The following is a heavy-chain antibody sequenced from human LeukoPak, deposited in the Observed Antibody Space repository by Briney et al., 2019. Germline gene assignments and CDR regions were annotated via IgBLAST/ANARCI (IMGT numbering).Heavy chain of an antibody. J-gene: IGHJ4*02. D-gene: IGHD3-16*01. CDR1: GFSFNSDW. V-gene: IGHV3-7*01. Sequence: SGGSLRLSCAASGFSFNSDWMDWVRQAPGKGLEWVANIKHDESEKNYLDSVKGRFTFSRDNAQNSLYLQMNGLRVEDTAVYYCTRRLDDWGQGTLVTVSS. CDR2: IKHDESEK. CDR3: TRRLDD.